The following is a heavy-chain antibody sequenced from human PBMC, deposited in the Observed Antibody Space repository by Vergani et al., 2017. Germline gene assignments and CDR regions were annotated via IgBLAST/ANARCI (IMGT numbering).Heavy chain of an antibody. D-gene: IGHD2-21*02. CDR2: IHRSGST. J-gene: IGHJ5*02. CDR1: GASIRSSNYY. Sequence: QLQLQESGPGLVKPSATLSLTCSVSGASIRSSNYYWGWIRRSPGKGLEWLGTIHRSGSTYYNPSFRNQVTMSVDTSKSQLSLRLASVTAADTALYYCARHVGYGDSNYPGDWFDPWGQGTLVTVSS. V-gene: IGHV4-39*01. CDR3: ARHVGYGDSNYPGDWFDP.